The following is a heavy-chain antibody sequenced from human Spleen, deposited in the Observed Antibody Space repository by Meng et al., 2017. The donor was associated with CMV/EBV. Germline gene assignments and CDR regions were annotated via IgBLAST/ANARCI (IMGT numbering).Heavy chain of an antibody. CDR1: GGSISSYY. CDR3: ARTHNNWNPWPFDY. D-gene: IGHD1-20*01. J-gene: IGHJ4*02. V-gene: IGHV4-59*01. Sequence: GSLRLSCTVSGGSISSYYWSWIRQPPGKGLEWIGYIYYSGGTNYNPSLKSRVTISVDTSKNQFSLKLTSVTAADTAVYFCARTHNNWNPWPFDYWGQGTLVTVS. CDR2: IYYSGGT.